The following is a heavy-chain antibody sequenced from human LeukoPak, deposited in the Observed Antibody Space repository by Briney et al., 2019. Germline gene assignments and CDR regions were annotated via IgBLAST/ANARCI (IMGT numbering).Heavy chain of an antibody. CDR2: ASHSGNT. Sequence: SETLSLTCTVSGGSVSTYYWSWIRQPPGKELEWIGYASHSGNTNCNPSLKSRVTMSLDTSKNHFSLGLTSVNAADTAVYYCARAGSGWSFDYWGQGSLVTVSS. V-gene: IGHV4-59*02. CDR3: ARAGSGWSFDY. CDR1: GGSVSTYY. J-gene: IGHJ4*02. D-gene: IGHD6-19*01.